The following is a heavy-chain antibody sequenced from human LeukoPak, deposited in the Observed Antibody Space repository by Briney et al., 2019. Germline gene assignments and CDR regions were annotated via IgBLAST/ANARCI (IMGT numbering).Heavy chain of an antibody. V-gene: IGHV4-34*01. D-gene: IGHD3-10*01. Sequence: SETLSLTCAVYGGSLRWSFSGFSWGWIRQPPGKGLEPIGEINHSGTTNYNPSLKSRVTISVDSSKNQFSLKVTSVPAADTAVYYCARVRDRGVPLNLIWFDPWGQGTLVTVSS. CDR1: GGSLRWSFSGFS. J-gene: IGHJ5*02. CDR3: ARVRDRGVPLNLIWFDP. CDR2: INHSGTT.